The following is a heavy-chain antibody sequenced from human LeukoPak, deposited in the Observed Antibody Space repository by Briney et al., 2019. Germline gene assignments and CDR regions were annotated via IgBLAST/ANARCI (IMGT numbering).Heavy chain of an antibody. CDR2: IYYSGST. J-gene: IGHJ6*03. Sequence: SETLSLTCTVSGGSISSYYWSWIRQPPGKGLEWIGYIYYSGSTNYNPSLKSRVTISVDTSKNQFSLKLSSVTAADTAVYYCATGSGPWYYYYYYMDVWGKGTTVTVSS. V-gene: IGHV4-59*01. CDR3: ATGSGPWYYYYYYMDV. D-gene: IGHD1-26*01. CDR1: GGSISSYY.